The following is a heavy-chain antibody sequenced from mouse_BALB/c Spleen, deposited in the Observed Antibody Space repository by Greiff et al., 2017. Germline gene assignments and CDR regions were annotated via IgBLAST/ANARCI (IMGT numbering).Heavy chain of an antibody. D-gene: IGHD2-10*01. CDR3: ARSYYGGFAY. J-gene: IGHJ3*01. CDR2: ISYSGST. V-gene: IGHV3-8*02. CDR1: GDSITSGY. Sequence: EVKVVESGPSLVKPSQTLSLTCSVTGDSITSGYWNWIRKFPGNKLEYMGYISYSGSTYYNPSLKSRISITRDTSKNQYYLQLNSVTTEDTATYYCARSYYGGFAYWGQGTLVTVSA.